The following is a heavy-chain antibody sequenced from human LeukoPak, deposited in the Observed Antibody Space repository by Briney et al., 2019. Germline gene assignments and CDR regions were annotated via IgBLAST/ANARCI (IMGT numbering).Heavy chain of an antibody. CDR1: GGSVSSGIYY. Sequence: SETLSLTCTVSGGSVSSGIYYWSWIRQPPGKGLEWIGYIYYSGSTNYNPSLKSRVTISVDTSKNQFSLKLSSVTAADTAVYYCARGTWSSSIDYWGQGTLVTVSS. CDR2: IYYSGST. V-gene: IGHV4-61*01. J-gene: IGHJ4*02. D-gene: IGHD6-6*01. CDR3: ARGTWSSSIDY.